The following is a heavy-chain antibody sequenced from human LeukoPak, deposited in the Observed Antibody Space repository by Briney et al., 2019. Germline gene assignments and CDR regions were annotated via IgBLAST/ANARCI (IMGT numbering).Heavy chain of an antibody. CDR3: ARGRSSSIRGAFDI. J-gene: IGHJ3*02. CDR2: INHSGST. D-gene: IGHD6-6*01. CDR1: GGSFSGYY. V-gene: IGHV4-34*01. Sequence: SETLSLTCAVYGGSFSGYYWSWIRQPPGKGLEWIGEINHSGSTNYNPSLKSRVTISVDTSKNQFSLKLSSVTAADTAVYYRARGRSSSIRGAFDIWGQGTMVTVSS.